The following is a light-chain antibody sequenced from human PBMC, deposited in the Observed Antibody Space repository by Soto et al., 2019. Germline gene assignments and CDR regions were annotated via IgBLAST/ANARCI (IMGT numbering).Light chain of an antibody. CDR3: QQTASTPYT. V-gene: IGKV1-39*01. CDR1: QSINTY. J-gene: IGKJ2*01. CDR2: AAS. Sequence: DTQMTQSPSSLSASVGDRVTITSRASQSINTYLNWYQQKPGEAPNRLIYAASSLQSGVPPRFSGSGSETHFTLTINSLQPEDFATYYCQQTASTPYTFGQGT.